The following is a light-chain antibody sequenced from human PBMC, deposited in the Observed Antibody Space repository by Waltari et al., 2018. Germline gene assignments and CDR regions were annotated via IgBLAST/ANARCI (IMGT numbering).Light chain of an antibody. CDR3: SSYTSSSTLV. CDR2: DFS. V-gene: IGLV2-14*03. Sequence: QSALTQPASVSGSPGQSITISCTGTSSDVGGYNYVSWYQQHPGQAPKPMRYDFSTRPYGGSNRFSGSNSGNTASLTISGLQAEDEADYYCSSYTSSSTLVFGGGTKLTVL. CDR1: SSDVGGYNY. J-gene: IGLJ2*01.